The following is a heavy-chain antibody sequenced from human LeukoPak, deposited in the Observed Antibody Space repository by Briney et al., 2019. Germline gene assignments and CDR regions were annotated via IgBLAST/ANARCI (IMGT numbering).Heavy chain of an antibody. Sequence: SEALSLTCAVYGGSFSGYYWSWIRQPPGKGLEWIGEINHSGSTNYNPALKSRVTISLDTSKNQFSLKLSSVTAADTAVYYCATGLGWFIAAAQRYNWFDPWGQGTLVTVSS. CDR2: INHSGST. CDR3: ATGLGWFIAAAQRYNWFDP. CDR1: GGSFSGYY. V-gene: IGHV4-34*01. J-gene: IGHJ5*02. D-gene: IGHD6-13*01.